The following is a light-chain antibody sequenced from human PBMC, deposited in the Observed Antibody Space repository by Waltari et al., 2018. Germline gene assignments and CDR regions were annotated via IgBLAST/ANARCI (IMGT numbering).Light chain of an antibody. V-gene: IGKV3-20*01. CDR3: QQYGSSPRT. J-gene: IGKJ2*01. Sequence: DIVLTQSPGTLSLSPGERATLSCRASQSVSSSYLAWYQQNPGQAPRLLIYGASSRATGIPDRFSGSGSGTDFTLTISRLEPEDFAVYYCQQYGSSPRTFGQGTKLEIK. CDR2: GAS. CDR1: QSVSSSY.